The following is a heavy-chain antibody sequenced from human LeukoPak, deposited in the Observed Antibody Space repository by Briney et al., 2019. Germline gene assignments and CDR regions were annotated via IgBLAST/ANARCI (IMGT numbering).Heavy chain of an antibody. CDR1: GYTFTSYY. D-gene: IGHD4-23*01. J-gene: IGHJ3*02. V-gene: IGHV1-46*01. Sequence: AASVKVSCKASGYTFTSYYMHWVRQAPGQGLEWKGIINPSGGSTSYAQKFQGRVTMTRDTSTSTVYMELSSLRSEDTAVYYCARDTVVTAGRGAFDIWGQGTMVTVSS. CDR2: INPSGGST. CDR3: ARDTVVTAGRGAFDI.